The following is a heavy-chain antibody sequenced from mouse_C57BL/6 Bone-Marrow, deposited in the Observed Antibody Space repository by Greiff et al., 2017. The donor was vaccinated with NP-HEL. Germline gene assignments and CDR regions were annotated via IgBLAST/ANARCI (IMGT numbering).Heavy chain of an antibody. CDR3: ARSQLGPFDY. J-gene: IGHJ2*01. V-gene: IGHV7-3*01. CDR1: GFTFTDYY. Sequence: EVKLVESGGGLVQPGGSLSLSCAASGFTFTDYYMSWVRQPPGKALEWLGFIRNKANGYTTEYSASVKGRFTISRDNSQSILYLQMNALRAEDSATYYCARSQLGPFDYWGKGTTLTVSS. D-gene: IGHD4-1*02. CDR2: IRNKANGYTT.